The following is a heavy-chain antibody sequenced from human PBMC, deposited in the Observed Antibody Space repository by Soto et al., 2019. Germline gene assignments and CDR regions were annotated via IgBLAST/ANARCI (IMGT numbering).Heavy chain of an antibody. CDR3: AREGTTVDSYYYYGLDV. J-gene: IGHJ6*02. D-gene: IGHD1-1*01. CDR2: IYYSGST. V-gene: IGHV4-59*01. Sequence: QVQLQESGPGLVKPSETLSLTCTVSGGSISSYYWSWIRQPPGKGLEWIGYIYYSGSTNYNSSLQSRVTRTVDTSKNQFSLKLSSVTAADTAVYYCAREGTTVDSYYYYGLDVWGQGTTVTVS. CDR1: GGSISSYY.